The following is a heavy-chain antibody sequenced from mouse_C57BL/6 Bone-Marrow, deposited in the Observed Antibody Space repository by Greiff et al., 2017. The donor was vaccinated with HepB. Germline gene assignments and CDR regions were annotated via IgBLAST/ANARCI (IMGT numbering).Heavy chain of an antibody. CDR2: IYPGSGST. CDR1: GYTFTSYW. J-gene: IGHJ4*01. D-gene: IGHD2-10*01. CDR3: ARTYYGKGVDY. V-gene: IGHV1-55*01. Sequence: VQLKQPGAELVKPGASVKMSCKASGYTFTSYWITWVKQRPGQGLEWIGDIYPGSGSTNYNEKFKSKATLTVDTSSSTAYMQLSSLTSEDSAVYYCARTYYGKGVDYWGQGTSVTVSS.